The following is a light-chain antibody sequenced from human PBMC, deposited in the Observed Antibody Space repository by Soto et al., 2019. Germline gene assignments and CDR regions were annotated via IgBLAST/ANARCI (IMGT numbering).Light chain of an antibody. CDR2: GAS. Sequence: IVLTQSPGTLSLSPGERATLSCRASQTVSIYLAWYQQKPGQPPRLLIYGASSRATGIPDRFSGSGSGTDFTINISRLEPEDFAVYYCQQYGSSPKALTFGGGTKVDIK. J-gene: IGKJ4*01. V-gene: IGKV3-20*01. CDR1: QTVSIY. CDR3: QQYGSSPKALT.